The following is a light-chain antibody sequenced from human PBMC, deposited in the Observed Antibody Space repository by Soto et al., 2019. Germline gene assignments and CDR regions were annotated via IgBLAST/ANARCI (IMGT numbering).Light chain of an antibody. CDR1: QIVSDNY. CDR2: GAS. V-gene: IGKV3-20*01. Sequence: EIVLTHSPGTLSLSPGEIATLSCRAGQIVSDNYLACYHQKPGQAPSLFVYGASSRATGVPDRFSASGSGTDFTLTISRLEPEDFAVYYCQQYAKAPLTFGQGTKV. J-gene: IGKJ1*01. CDR3: QQYAKAPLT.